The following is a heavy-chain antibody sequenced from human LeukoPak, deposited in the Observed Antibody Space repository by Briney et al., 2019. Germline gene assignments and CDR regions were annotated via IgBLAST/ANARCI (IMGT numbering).Heavy chain of an antibody. J-gene: IGHJ1*01. Sequence: PGGSLRLSCAASGFTFSSYSMNWVRQAPGKGLEWVSPISSSSSYIYYADSVKGRFTISRDNAKNSLYLQMNSLRAEDTAVYYCARDHHDSSGYYFAEYFQHWGQGTLVTVSS. CDR3: ARDHHDSSGYYFAEYFQH. CDR1: GFTFSSYS. CDR2: ISSSSSYI. V-gene: IGHV3-21*01. D-gene: IGHD3-22*01.